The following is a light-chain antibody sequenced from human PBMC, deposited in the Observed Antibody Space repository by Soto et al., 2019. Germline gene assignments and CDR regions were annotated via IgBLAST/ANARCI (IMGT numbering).Light chain of an antibody. J-gene: IGKJ2*01. CDR3: QQSYSSPLT. CDR2: SGS. CDR1: QPISTY. Sequence: DIQMTQSPSSLSASVGDRVTITCRSSQPISTYLNWYQQKAGRGPKLLIFSGSSLKRGVPSRFTGSRSWTDFPLTISSLQTEDFATYYCQQSYSSPLTFGQGTRLE. V-gene: IGKV1-39*01.